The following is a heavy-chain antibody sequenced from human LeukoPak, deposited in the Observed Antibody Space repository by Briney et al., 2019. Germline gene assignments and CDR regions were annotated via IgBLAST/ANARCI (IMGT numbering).Heavy chain of an antibody. D-gene: IGHD1-1*01. V-gene: IGHV4-59*01. CDR2: ISYSGST. Sequence: SETLSFTCTDSGDSISSNYWSWIRQPPGKGLDWIGYISYSGSTNFNPSLKSRVTISVDTSKNHFSLKLSSVTAANTAVYYCAREGTAGTNLNWFDPWGQGTLVTVSS. CDR3: AREGTAGTNLNWFDP. J-gene: IGHJ5*02. CDR1: GDSISSNY.